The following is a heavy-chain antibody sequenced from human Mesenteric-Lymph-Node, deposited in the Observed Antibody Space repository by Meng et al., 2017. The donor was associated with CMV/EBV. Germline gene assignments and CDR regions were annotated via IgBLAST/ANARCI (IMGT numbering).Heavy chain of an antibody. Sequence: GGSLRLSCAASGFTFSSYAMHWVRQAPGKGLEWVAVISYDGSNKYYADSVKGRFTISRDNSKNTLYLQMNSLRAEDTAVYYCAREAVYDSSGYYFRGWFDPWGQGTLVTVSS. CDR3: AREAVYDSSGYYFRGWFDP. CDR1: GFTFSSYA. CDR2: ISYDGSNK. D-gene: IGHD3-22*01. J-gene: IGHJ5*02. V-gene: IGHV3-30*04.